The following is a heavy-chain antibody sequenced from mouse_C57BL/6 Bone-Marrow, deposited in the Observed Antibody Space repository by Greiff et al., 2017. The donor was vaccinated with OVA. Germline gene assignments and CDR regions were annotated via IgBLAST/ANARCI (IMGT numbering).Heavy chain of an antibody. CDR2: IYPSDSET. J-gene: IGHJ2*01. CDR1: GYTFTSYW. CDR3: ARGGVIYDGYYYFDY. Sequence: QVQLKQPGAELVRPGSSVKLSCTASGYTFTSYWMDWVKQRPGQGLEWIGNIYPSDSETHYTQKFKDKATLTVDKSSSTAYMQLSSLTSEDSAVYYGARGGVIYDGYYYFDYWGQGTTLTVSS. V-gene: IGHV1-61*01. D-gene: IGHD2-3*01.